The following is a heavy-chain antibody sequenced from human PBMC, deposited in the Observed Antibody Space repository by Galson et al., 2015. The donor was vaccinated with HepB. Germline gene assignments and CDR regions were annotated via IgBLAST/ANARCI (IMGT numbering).Heavy chain of an antibody. D-gene: IGHD3-16*02. V-gene: IGHV3-33*01. CDR3: ARETVILNWSLDL. CDR1: GFTFSRFG. Sequence: SLRLSCAASGFTFSRFGMHWVRQAPGKGLEWMGCIWYDGSNTHTADSVKGRFSISRANSRNTLYLHMNSLRAEDTAVYYCARETVILNWSLDLWGRGTLVTVSS. CDR2: IWYDGSNT. J-gene: IGHJ2*01.